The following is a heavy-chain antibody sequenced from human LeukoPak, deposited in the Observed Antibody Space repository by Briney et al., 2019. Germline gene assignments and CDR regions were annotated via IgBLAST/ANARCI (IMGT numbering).Heavy chain of an antibody. D-gene: IGHD3-22*01. CDR2: FDPEDGET. V-gene: IGHV1-24*01. J-gene: IGHJ4*02. CDR3: ATPLPYYYDSSVDY. CDR1: GGTFSSYA. Sequence: ASVKVSCKASGGTFSSYAISWVRQAPGKGLEWMGGFDPEDGETIYAQKFQGRVTMTEDTSTDTAYMELSSLRSEDTAVYYCATPLPYYYDSSVDYWGQRTLVTVSS.